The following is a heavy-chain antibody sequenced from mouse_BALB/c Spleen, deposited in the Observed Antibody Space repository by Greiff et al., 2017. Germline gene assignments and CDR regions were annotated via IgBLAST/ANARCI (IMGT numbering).Heavy chain of an antibody. CDR2: ISCYNGAT. CDR1: GYSFTGYY. CDR3: SRSGDAYFLFDF. D-gene: IGHD2-3*01. J-gene: IGHJ2*01. V-gene: IGHV1S34*01. Sequence: LVKTGASVKISCKASGYSFTGYYMHWVKQSHGKSLEWIGYISCYNGATSYNQKFKGKATFTVDTSSSTAYMQFISLTSEDSSVYYCSRSGDAYFLFDFWGPGTTLTVSS.